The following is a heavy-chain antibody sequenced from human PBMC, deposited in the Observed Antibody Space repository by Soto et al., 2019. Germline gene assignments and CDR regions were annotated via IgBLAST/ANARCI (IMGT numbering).Heavy chain of an antibody. V-gene: IGHV1-3*01. Sequence: GASVKVSCKSSVTYTRHWVRQAPGQSLEWMGRISPGKGDTQYSQKFQGRLTMARDTSATTAYMELSSLRFDDTAVYYCARVGGCSSTSCPYGMDVWGQGTTVTVSS. D-gene: IGHD2-2*01. CDR2: ISPGKGDT. CDR1: VTYT. CDR3: ARVGGCSSTSCPYGMDV. J-gene: IGHJ6*02.